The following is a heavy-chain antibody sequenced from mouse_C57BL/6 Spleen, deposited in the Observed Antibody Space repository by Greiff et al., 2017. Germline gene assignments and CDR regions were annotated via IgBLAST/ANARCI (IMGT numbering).Heavy chain of an antibody. Sequence: QVQLKQPGAELVRPGSSVKLSCKASGYTFTSYWMDWVKQRPGQGLEWIGNIYPSDSETHYNQKFKDKATLTVDKSSSTAYMQLSSLTSEDSAVYYCARGLGGNYHYWGQGTTLTVSS. CDR2: IYPSDSET. CDR3: ARGLGGNYHY. CDR1: GYTFTSYW. J-gene: IGHJ2*01. V-gene: IGHV1-61*01. D-gene: IGHD2-1*01.